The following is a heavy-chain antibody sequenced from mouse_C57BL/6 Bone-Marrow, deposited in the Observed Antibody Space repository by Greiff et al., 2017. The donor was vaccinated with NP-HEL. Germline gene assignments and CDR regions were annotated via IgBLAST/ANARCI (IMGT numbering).Heavy chain of an antibody. CDR3: ARIYYGSSYVRYAMDY. CDR2: IRNKANGYTT. V-gene: IGHV7-3*01. D-gene: IGHD1-1*01. CDR1: GFTFTDYY. J-gene: IGHJ4*01. Sequence: EVQLVESGGGLVQPGGSLSLSCAASGFTFTDYYMSWVRQPPGKALEWLGFIRNKANGYTTEYSASVKGRFTISRDNSQSILYLQMNALRAEDSATYYCARIYYGSSYVRYAMDYWGQGTSVTVSS.